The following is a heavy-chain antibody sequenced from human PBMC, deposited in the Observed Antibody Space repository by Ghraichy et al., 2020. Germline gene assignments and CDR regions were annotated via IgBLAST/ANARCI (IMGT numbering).Heavy chain of an antibody. CDR1: GGSISSYY. CDR3: ARVGRKVRGVPSYGMDV. J-gene: IGHJ6*02. CDR2: IYYSGST. Sequence: SETLSLTCTVSGGSISSYYWSWIRQPPGKGLEWIGYIYYSGSTNYNPSLKSRVTISVDTSKNQFSLKLSSVTAADTAVYYCARVGRKVRGVPSYGMDVWGQGTTVTVSS. V-gene: IGHV4-59*01. D-gene: IGHD3-10*01.